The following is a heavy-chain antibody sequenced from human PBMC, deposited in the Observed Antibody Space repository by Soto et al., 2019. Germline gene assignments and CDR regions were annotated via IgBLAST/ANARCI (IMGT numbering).Heavy chain of an antibody. J-gene: IGHJ4*02. CDR1: GGSISSSSYY. V-gene: IGHV4-39*01. CDR3: ASLYCTNGVCYNFDY. D-gene: IGHD2-8*01. Sequence: QLQLQESGPGLVKPSETLSLTCTVSGGSISSSSYYWGWIRQPPGKGLEWIGSIYYSGSTYYNPSLKSRVTISVDTSKNQFSLKLSSVTAADTAVYYCASLYCTNGVCYNFDYWGQGTLVTVSS. CDR2: IYYSGST.